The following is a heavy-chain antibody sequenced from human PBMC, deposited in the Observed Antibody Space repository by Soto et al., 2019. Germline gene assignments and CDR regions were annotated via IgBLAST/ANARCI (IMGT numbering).Heavy chain of an antibody. CDR3: ARLTVTRFFPPYYFDY. D-gene: IGHD4-17*01. CDR2: ISAYNGNT. J-gene: IGHJ4*02. CDR1: GYTFTSYG. Sequence: VQLVQSGAEVKKPGASVKVSCKASGYTFTSYGISWVRQAPGQGLEWMGWISAYNGNTNYAQKLQGRVTMTXXTXTXXAYMELRSLRSDDTAVYYCARLTVTRFFPPYYFDYWGQGTLVTVSS. V-gene: IGHV1-18*01.